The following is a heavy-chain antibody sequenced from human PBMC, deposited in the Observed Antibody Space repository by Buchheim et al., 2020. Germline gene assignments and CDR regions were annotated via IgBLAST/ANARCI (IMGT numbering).Heavy chain of an antibody. CDR2: ISYDGSNK. V-gene: IGHV3-30*18. CDR1: GFTFSSYG. Sequence: QVQLVESGGGVVQPGRSLRLSCAASGFTFSSYGMHWVRQAPGKGLEWVAVISYDGSNKYYADFVKGRFTISRDNSKNTLYLQMNSLRAEDTAVYYCAKAVGSETYFDYWGQGTL. CDR3: AKAVGSETYFDY. D-gene: IGHD6-25*01. J-gene: IGHJ4*02.